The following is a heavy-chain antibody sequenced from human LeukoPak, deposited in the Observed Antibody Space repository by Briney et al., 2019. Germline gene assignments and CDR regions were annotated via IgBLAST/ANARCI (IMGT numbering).Heavy chain of an antibody. D-gene: IGHD3-3*01. Sequence: SETLSLTCTVSGGSISSYYWSWIRRPPGKGLEWFGYIYYSGSTNYNPSLKSRVTISVDTSKNQFSLKLSSVTAADTAVYFCAGIPVFGVVLHQEPVWGKGTTVTVSS. CDR2: IYYSGST. CDR3: AGIPVFGVVLHQEPV. V-gene: IGHV4-59*01. CDR1: GGSISSYY. J-gene: IGHJ6*04.